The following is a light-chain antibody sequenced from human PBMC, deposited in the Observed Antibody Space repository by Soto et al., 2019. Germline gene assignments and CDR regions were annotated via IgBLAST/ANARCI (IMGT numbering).Light chain of an antibody. J-gene: IGKJ2*01. CDR2: DAS. CDR1: QDISNY. Sequence: IQMTQSPSSLSASVGDRVTITCEASQDISNYLNWYQQKPGKAPKLLNYDASNLETGVPSRFSGSGSGTDFTFTISSLQPEDIATYYCQQYDNLPYTFGQGTKVDIK. CDR3: QQYDNLPYT. V-gene: IGKV1-33*01.